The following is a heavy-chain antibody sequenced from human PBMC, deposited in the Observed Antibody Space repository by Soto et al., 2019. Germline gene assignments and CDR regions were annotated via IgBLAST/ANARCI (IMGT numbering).Heavy chain of an antibody. J-gene: IGHJ6*02. Sequence: SETLSLTCTVSGGSISSGGYYWSWIRQHPGKGLEWIGYIYYSGSTYYNPSLKSRVTISVNTSKNQFSLKLRSVTAADTAVYYCARDNNGDYYYGMDVWGQGNTVTVSS. D-gene: IGHD4-17*01. CDR2: IYYSGST. CDR3: ARDNNGDYYYGMDV. CDR1: GGSISSGGYY. V-gene: IGHV4-31*03.